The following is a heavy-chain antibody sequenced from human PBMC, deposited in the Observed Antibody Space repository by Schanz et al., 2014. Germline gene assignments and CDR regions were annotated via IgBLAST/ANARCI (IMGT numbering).Heavy chain of an antibody. CDR2: ISASGGTT. J-gene: IGHJ4*02. Sequence: EVQLLESGGGLVQPGGSLRLSCAASGFTFSSYAMTWVRQAPGMGLEWVSAISASGGTTYYADSVKGRFTISRDNSKNTLYLQMNSLRAEDTAVYYCARGGPAYYFDDWGQGTLXTVSS. CDR1: GFTFSSYA. V-gene: IGHV3-23*01. CDR3: ARGGPAYYFDD.